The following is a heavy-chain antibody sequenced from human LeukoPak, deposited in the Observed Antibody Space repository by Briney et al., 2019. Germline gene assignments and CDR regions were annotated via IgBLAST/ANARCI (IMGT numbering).Heavy chain of an antibody. CDR3: TRAAPDSSSWYGGAFDF. CDR2: IFYSGST. D-gene: IGHD6-13*01. J-gene: IGHJ3*01. V-gene: IGHV4-59*01. CDR1: GGSISGYY. Sequence: SETLSLTCTVSGGSISGYYWSWIRQPPGKGPQWIGSIFYSGSTNYNPSLKSRVTLSVDTSQNQFSLKLTSVTAADTAVYYCTRAAPDSSSWYGGAFDFWGQGTMVTVSA.